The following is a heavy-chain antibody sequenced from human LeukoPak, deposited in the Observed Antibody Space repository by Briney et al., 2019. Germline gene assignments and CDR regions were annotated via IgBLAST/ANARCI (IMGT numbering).Heavy chain of an antibody. J-gene: IGHJ4*02. D-gene: IGHD1-7*01. CDR1: GGSFSGYY. V-gene: IGHV4-34*01. CDR2: INHSGST. Sequence: SETLSLTCAVYGGSFSGYYWSWIRQPPGKGLEWIGEINHSGSTNYNPSLKSRVTISVDTSKNQFSLKLSSATAADTAVYYCARGKTKDYWGQGTLVTVSS. CDR3: ARGKTKDY.